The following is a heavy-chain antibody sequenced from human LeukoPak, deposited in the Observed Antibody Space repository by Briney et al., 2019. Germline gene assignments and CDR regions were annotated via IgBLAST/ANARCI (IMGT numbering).Heavy chain of an antibody. D-gene: IGHD6-13*01. Sequence: GGSLRLSCAASGFTFSNYWMNWVRQAPGKGMEWVAVISYDGSKKYYADSVKGRFTISRDNSKNTLYLQMNSLRAEDTAVYYCARDSSSGFDYWGQGTLVTVSS. V-gene: IGHV3-30*03. CDR3: ARDSSSGFDY. J-gene: IGHJ4*02. CDR1: GFTFSNYW. CDR2: ISYDGSKK.